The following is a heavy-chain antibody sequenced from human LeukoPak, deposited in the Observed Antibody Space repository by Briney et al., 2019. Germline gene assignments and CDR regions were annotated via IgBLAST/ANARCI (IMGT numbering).Heavy chain of an antibody. CDR3: AKGSPEWIQLWLPHFDY. J-gene: IGHJ4*02. Sequence: GGSLRLSCAASGFTFSSYGMHWVRQAPGKGLEWVAVISYDGSNKYYADSVKGRFTISRDNSKNTLYLQMNSLRAEDTAVYYCAKGSPEWIQLWLPHFDYWGQGTLVTVSS. CDR1: GFTFSSYG. CDR2: ISYDGSNK. V-gene: IGHV3-30*18. D-gene: IGHD5-18*01.